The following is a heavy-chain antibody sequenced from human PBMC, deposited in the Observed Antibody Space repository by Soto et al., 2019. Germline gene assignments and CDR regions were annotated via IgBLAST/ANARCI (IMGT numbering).Heavy chain of an antibody. Sequence: GGSLRLSCASSGFTFTTYTMNWVRQAPGKGLEWVSSITSSSRYIYYADSMKGRFTISRDNAKNSLYLQMNSLRAEDTAVYYCARDADVGYGMDAWGQGTTVTVSS. CDR3: ARDADVGYGMDA. J-gene: IGHJ6*02. CDR1: GFTFTTYT. CDR2: ITSSSRYI. V-gene: IGHV3-21*01. D-gene: IGHD1-26*01.